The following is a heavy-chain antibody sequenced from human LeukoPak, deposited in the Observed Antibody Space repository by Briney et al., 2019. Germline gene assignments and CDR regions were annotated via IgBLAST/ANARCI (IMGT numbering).Heavy chain of an antibody. CDR2: INHSGST. J-gene: IGHJ3*02. Sequence: SETLPLTCAVYGGSFSGYYWSWIRQPPGKGLEWIGEINHSGSTNYNPSLKSRVTISVDTSKNQFSLKLSSVTAADTAVYYCAKATSIYCGGDCYERDAFDIWGQGTMVTVSS. V-gene: IGHV4-34*01. D-gene: IGHD2-21*02. CDR3: AKATSIYCGGDCYERDAFDI. CDR1: GGSFSGYY.